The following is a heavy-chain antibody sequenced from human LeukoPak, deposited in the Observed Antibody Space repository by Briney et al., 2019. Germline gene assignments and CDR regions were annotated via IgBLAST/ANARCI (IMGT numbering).Heavy chain of an antibody. CDR2: ISYDGSNK. Sequence: GGSLRLSCAASGFTFSSYGMHWVRQAPGKGLEWVAVISYDGSNKYYADSVKGRFTISRDNSKNTLYLQMNSLRAEDTAVYYCAKVWSASSGWYVPRARPLGYYGMDVWGQGTTVTVSS. CDR3: AKVWSASSGWYVPRARPLGYYGMDV. J-gene: IGHJ6*02. V-gene: IGHV3-30*18. CDR1: GFTFSSYG. D-gene: IGHD6-19*01.